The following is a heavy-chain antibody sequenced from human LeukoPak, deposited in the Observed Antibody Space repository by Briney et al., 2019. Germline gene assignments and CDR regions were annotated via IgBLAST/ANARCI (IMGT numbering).Heavy chain of an antibody. CDR1: GYTFTSYG. V-gene: IGHV1-18*01. CDR2: ISAYNGNT. CDR3: ATSIAVAGTKGYYFDY. Sequence: GASVKVSCKASGYTFTSYGISWVRQAPGQGLEWMGWISAYNGNTNYAQKLQGRGTMTTDTSTSTAYMALRSLRSDDTAVYYCATSIAVAGTKGYYFDYWGQGTLVTVSS. J-gene: IGHJ4*02. D-gene: IGHD6-19*01.